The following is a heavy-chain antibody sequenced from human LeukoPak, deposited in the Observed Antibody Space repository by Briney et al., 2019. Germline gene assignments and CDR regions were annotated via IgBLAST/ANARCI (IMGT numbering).Heavy chain of an antibody. CDR2: INQSGST. CDR3: ARGRGGSSPRRRFGMDV. J-gene: IGHJ6*02. CDR1: GGSFSGYY. Sequence: SETLSLTCAVYGGSFSGYYWSWIRQPPGEGLEWIGEINQSGSTNYNPSLKSRVTISVDTSKNQFSLKLSSVTAADTAVYYCARGRGGSSPRRRFGMDVWGQGTTVTVSS. V-gene: IGHV4-34*01. D-gene: IGHD2-15*01.